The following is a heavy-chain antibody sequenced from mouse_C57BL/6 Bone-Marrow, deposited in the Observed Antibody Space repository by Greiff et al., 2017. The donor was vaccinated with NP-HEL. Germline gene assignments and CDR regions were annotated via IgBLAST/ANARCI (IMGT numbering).Heavy chain of an antibody. CDR3: ASEGGYYGSPFAY. D-gene: IGHD1-1*01. Sequence: EVKLMESGPGLVKPSQSLSLTCSVTGYSIISGYYWNWIRQFPGNKLEWMAYISYDGSNNYNPSLKNRIPITRDKSKYQFFLKLTSVTTEDTATYYCASEGGYYGSPFAYWGQGTLVTVSA. CDR1: GYSIISGYY. J-gene: IGHJ3*01. V-gene: IGHV3-6*01. CDR2: ISYDGSN.